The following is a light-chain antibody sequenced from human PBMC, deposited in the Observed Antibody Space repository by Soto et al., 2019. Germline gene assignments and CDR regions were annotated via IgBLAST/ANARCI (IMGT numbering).Light chain of an antibody. CDR2: GAS. J-gene: IGKJ1*01. Sequence: EIVMTQSPATLSVSPGERATLSCRAGQSVSNNLAWYQKKPGQAPRLLIYGASTRATGIPARFSGSGSGTEFTLTISSLQSEEFAVYYCQQYNNWWTFGQGTRVEIK. CDR3: QQYNNWWT. CDR1: QSVSNN. V-gene: IGKV3-15*01.